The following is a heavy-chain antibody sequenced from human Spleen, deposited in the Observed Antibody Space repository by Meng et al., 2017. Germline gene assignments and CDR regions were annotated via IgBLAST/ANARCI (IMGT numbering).Heavy chain of an antibody. V-gene: IGHV1-2*02. Sequence: GRLVQSGAEVKKPGASGKASCKASGYTFTAYYMHWVRQAPGQGLQWMGWINPNSGGTNYAQRFQDRVTMTRDTSISTAYMELSRLRSDDTAMYYCTREGGDSGSPDYWGQGTLVTVSS. CDR3: TREGGDSGSPDY. J-gene: IGHJ4*02. D-gene: IGHD1-26*01. CDR1: GYTFTAYY. CDR2: INPNSGGT.